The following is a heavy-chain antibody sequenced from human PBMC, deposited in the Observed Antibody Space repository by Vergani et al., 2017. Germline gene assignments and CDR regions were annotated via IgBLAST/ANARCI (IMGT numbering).Heavy chain of an antibody. CDR2: ISAYNGNT. Sequence: QVKLVQSGAEVKKPGASLKVSCKASVYTFTSYGISWVRQAPRQGLEWMGWISAYNGNTTYAQKLQGRGTMTTDTSTSTAYMELRSLRSDDTAVYYCAREQWMPIHYFYYWGQGTLVTVSS. D-gene: IGHD6-19*01. J-gene: IGHJ4*02. V-gene: IGHV1-18*04. CDR1: VYTFTSYG. CDR3: AREQWMPIHYFYY.